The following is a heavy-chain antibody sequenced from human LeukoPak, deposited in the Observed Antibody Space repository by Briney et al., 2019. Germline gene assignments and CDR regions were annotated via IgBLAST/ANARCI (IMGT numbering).Heavy chain of an antibody. CDR3: ASRSAPLITMDQYFDY. Sequence: PSETLSLTCAVYGGSFSGYYWSWIRQPPGKGLEWIGEINHSGSTNYNPSLKSRVTISVDTSKNQFSLKLSSVTAADTAVYYCASRSAPLITMDQYFDYWGQGTLVTASS. CDR1: GGSFSGYY. D-gene: IGHD3-10*01. J-gene: IGHJ4*02. CDR2: INHSGST. V-gene: IGHV4-34*01.